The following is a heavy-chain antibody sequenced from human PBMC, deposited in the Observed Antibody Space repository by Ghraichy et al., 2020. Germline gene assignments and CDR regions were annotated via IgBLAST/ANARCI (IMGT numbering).Heavy chain of an antibody. D-gene: IGHD3-10*01. Sequence: GSLRLSCAVYGGSFSGYYWSWIRQPPGKGLEWIGEINHSGSTNYNPSLKSRVTISVDTSKNQFSLKLSSVTAADTAVYYCARVSKSITMVRGVIRYYYYYGMDVWGQGTTVTVSS. CDR1: GGSFSGYY. CDR2: INHSGST. CDR3: ARVSKSITMVRGVIRYYYYYGMDV. J-gene: IGHJ6*02. V-gene: IGHV4-34*01.